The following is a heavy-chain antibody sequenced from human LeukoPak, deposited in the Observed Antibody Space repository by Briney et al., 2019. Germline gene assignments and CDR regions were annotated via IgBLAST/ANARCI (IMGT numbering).Heavy chain of an antibody. CDR1: GFTVSSNY. Sequence: GGSLRLSCAASGFTVSSNYMSWVRQAPGKGLEWVSVIYSGGSTYYADSVKGRFTISRDNSKNTLYLRMNSLRAEDTAVYYCARTRGYSYGYFDYWGQGTLVTVSS. D-gene: IGHD5-18*01. V-gene: IGHV3-53*01. J-gene: IGHJ4*02. CDR3: ARTRGYSYGYFDY. CDR2: IYSGGST.